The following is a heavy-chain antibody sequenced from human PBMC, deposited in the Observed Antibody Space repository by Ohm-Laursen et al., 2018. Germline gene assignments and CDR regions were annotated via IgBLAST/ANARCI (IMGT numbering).Heavy chain of an antibody. CDR1: GYSISSVYY. CDR2: IYHSGST. V-gene: IGHV4-38-2*02. J-gene: IGHJ4*02. D-gene: IGHD5-24*01. Sequence: TLSLTCAVSGYSISSVYYWGWIRQPPGKGLEWIGSIYHSGSTYYNPSLKSRVTISVDTSKNQFSLKLSSVTAADTAVYYCARDHGGESPDYWGQGTLVTVSS. CDR3: ARDHGGESPDY.